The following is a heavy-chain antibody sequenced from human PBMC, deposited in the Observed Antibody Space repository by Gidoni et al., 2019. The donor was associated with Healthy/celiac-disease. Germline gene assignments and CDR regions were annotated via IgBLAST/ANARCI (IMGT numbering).Heavy chain of an antibody. CDR1: GYTLTGYD. CDR2: INPNSGGT. Sequence: QVQLGQSGAEVKKPGASVKVSCKASGYTLTGYDMHWVRQAPGQGLEWMGWINPNSGGTNYAQKFQGWVTMTRDTSISTAYMELSRLRSDDTAVYYCAREGGSGSYYNSDYYYYGMDVWGQGTTVTVPS. V-gene: IGHV1-2*04. D-gene: IGHD3-10*01. CDR3: AREGGSGSYYNSDYYYYGMDV. J-gene: IGHJ6*02.